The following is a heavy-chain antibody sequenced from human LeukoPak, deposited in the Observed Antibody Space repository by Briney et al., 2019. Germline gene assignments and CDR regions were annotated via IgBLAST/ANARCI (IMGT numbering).Heavy chain of an antibody. J-gene: IGHJ3*02. V-gene: IGHV4-59*01. CDR3: ARHYYDSSGYYKRAFDI. CDR2: IYYSGST. CDR1: GGSISSYY. Sequence: PSETLSLTCTVSGGSISSYYWSWIRQPPGKGLEWIGYIYYSGSTNYNPSLKSRVTISVDTSKNQFSLKLSSVTAADTAVYYCARHYYDSSGYYKRAFDIWGQGTMVTVSS. D-gene: IGHD3-22*01.